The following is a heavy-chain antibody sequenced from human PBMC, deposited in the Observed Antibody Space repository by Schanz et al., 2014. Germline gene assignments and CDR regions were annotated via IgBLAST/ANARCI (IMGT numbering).Heavy chain of an antibody. V-gene: IGHV1-18*01. Sequence: QVQLVQSGVEVKRPGASVRVSCKASGYTFNNHGISWVRQAPGQGLEWMGWISAFDDKTDYAQNFQGRLIMTTDTATTAVYMELRGLRSDDTAVYYCVTEKRMESGTWAKAFDIWGQGTWVTVSS. D-gene: IGHD3-3*01. CDR1: GYTFNNHG. J-gene: IGHJ3*02. CDR2: ISAFDDKT. CDR3: VTEKRMESGTWAKAFDI.